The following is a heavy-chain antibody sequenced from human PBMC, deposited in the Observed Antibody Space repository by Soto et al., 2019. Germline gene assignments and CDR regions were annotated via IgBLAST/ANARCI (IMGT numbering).Heavy chain of an antibody. J-gene: IGHJ3*02. Sequence: PGGSLRLSCAASDFTFSSYWMHWVRQAPGKGLVWVSRINADGSTTTYAESVKGRFTISRDNAKNPLFLQRNIRRAEDRVVYYCARPAMVGFGVFDIWGQGKMVTVS. D-gene: IGHD5-18*01. CDR2: INADGSTT. CDR1: DFTFSSYW. V-gene: IGHV3-74*01. CDR3: ARPAMVGFGVFDI.